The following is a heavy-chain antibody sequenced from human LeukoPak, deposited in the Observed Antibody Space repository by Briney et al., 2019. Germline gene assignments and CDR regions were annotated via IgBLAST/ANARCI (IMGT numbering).Heavy chain of an antibody. V-gene: IGHV4-39*01. D-gene: IGHD3-3*01. Sequence: PSETLSLTCTVSGGSISSSSYYWGWIRQPPGKELQWIASVYYSGRTNYSPSLKSRVTISVDTSEKQFSLQLNSVTAADTAVYYCARQRSAYYFDFWGQGLLVTVSS. J-gene: IGHJ4*02. CDR2: VYYSGRT. CDR3: ARQRSAYYFDF. CDR1: GGSISSSSYY.